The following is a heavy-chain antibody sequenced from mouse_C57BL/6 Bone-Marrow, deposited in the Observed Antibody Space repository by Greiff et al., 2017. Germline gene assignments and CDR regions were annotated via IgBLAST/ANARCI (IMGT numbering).Heavy chain of an antibody. Sequence: QVQLQQPGAELVKPGASVKLSCKASGYTFTSNWMHWVKQRPGQGLEWIGMIHPNSGSTNYNEKFKSKATLTVDKSSSTAYMQLSSLTSEDSAVYYCARSYYSNYYAMDYWGQGTSVTVSS. CDR3: ARSYYSNYYAMDY. D-gene: IGHD2-5*01. CDR2: IHPNSGST. V-gene: IGHV1-64*01. CDR1: GYTFTSNW. J-gene: IGHJ4*01.